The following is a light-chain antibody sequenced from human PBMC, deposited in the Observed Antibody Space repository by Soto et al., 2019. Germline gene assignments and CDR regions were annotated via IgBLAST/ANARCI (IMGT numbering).Light chain of an antibody. Sequence: EIVLTQSPGILSLSPGERATLSCRASQSVSSSYLAWYQQKPGQAPRLLIYGASSRATGIPDRFSGSGAGTDFTLPISRLEPEDVAVYSCQHLGTFGQGTKVDIK. CDR3: QHLGT. J-gene: IGKJ1*01. CDR1: QSVSSSY. CDR2: GAS. V-gene: IGKV3-20*01.